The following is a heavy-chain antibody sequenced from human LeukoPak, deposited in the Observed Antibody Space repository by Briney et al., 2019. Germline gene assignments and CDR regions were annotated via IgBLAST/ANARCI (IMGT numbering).Heavy chain of an antibody. Sequence: GASVKVSCKVSGYTLTELSMHWVRQAPGKGLEWMGGFDPGDGETIYAQKFQGRVTMTEDTSTDTAYMELSSLRSEDTAVYYCATSLGLRYLDWLSGGFDYWGQGTLVTVSS. J-gene: IGHJ4*02. CDR2: FDPGDGET. CDR1: GYTLTELS. V-gene: IGHV1-24*01. D-gene: IGHD3-9*01. CDR3: ATSLGLRYLDWLSGGFDY.